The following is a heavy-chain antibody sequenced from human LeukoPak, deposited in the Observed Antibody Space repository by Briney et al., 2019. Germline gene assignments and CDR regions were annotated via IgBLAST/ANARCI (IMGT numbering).Heavy chain of an antibody. CDR1: GFTFSSYG. CDR3: ARGSEWLLPFDY. CDR2: ISGSGGST. Sequence: GGSLRLSCAASGFTFSSYGMSWVRQPPGKGLEWVSTISGSGGSTSYADSVKGRFTISRDISKNTLYLQMNSLRAEDTAVYYCARGSEWLLPFDYWGQGTLVTVSS. V-gene: IGHV3-23*01. J-gene: IGHJ4*02. D-gene: IGHD3-22*01.